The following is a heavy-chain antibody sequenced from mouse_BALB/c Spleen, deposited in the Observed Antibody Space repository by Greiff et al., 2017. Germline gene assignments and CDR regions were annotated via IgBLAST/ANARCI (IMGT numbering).Heavy chain of an antibody. CDR2: ISDGGSYT. D-gene: IGHD1-1*01. J-gene: IGHJ3*01. Sequence: EVMLVESGGGLVKPGGSLKLSCAASGFTFSDYYMYWVRQTPEKRLEWVATISDGGSYTYYPDSVKGRFTISRDNAKNNLYLQMSSLKSEDTAMYYCARGVYYYGSSLAWFAYWGQGTLVTVSA. CDR1: GFTFSDYY. V-gene: IGHV5-4*02. CDR3: ARGVYYYGSSLAWFAY.